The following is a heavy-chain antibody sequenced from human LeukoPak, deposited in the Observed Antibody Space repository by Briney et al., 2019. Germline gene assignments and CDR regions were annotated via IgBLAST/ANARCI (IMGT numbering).Heavy chain of an antibody. CDR3: ARLQVHCGGDCYTRWFDP. CDR1: GGSISSYY. CDR2: IYYSGST. D-gene: IGHD2-21*02. V-gene: IGHV4-59*08. Sequence: SETLSLTCTVSGGSISSYYWSWIRQPPGKGLEWIGYIYYSGSTNYNPSLKSRVTISVDTSKNQFSLKLRSVTAADTAVYYCARLQVHCGGDCYTRWFDPWGQGTLVTVSS. J-gene: IGHJ5*02.